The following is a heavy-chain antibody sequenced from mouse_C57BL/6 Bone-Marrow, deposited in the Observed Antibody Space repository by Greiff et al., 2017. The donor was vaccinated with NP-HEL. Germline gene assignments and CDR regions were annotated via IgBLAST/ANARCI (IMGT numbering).Heavy chain of an antibody. CDR1: GYAFSSSW. CDR2: IYPGDGDT. CDR3: ARALFDY. V-gene: IGHV1-82*01. Sequence: VQRVESGPELVKPGASVKISCKASGYAFSSSWMNWVKQRPGKGLEWIGRIYPGDGDTNYNGKFKGKATLTADKSSSTAYMQLSSLTSEDSAVYFCARALFDYWGQGTTLTVSS. J-gene: IGHJ2*01.